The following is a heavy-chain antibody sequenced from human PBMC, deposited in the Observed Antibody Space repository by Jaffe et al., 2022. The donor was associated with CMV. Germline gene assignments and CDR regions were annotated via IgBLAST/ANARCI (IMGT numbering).Heavy chain of an antibody. V-gene: IGHV6-1*01. CDR2: TYYRSKWYN. J-gene: IGHJ6*03. CDR3: AREIAVAAHGGLYYYYYYMDV. D-gene: IGHD6-19*01. CDR1: GDSVSSNSAA. Sequence: QVQLQQSGPGLVKPSQTLSLTCAISGDSVSSNSAAWNWIRQSPSRGLEWLGRTYYRSKWYNDYAVSVKSRITINPDTSKNQFSLQLNSVTPEDTAVYYCAREIAVAAHGGLYYYYYYMDVWGKGTTVTVSS.